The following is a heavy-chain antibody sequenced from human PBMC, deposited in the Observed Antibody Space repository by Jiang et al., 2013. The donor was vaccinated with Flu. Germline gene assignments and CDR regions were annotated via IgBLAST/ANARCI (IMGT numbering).Heavy chain of an antibody. CDR3: ATLRGSSYDTYLADF. Sequence: VQLLESGGGVVQPGGSLRLSCAASGFQFSYYAMYWVRQSPAKGLEWVASIRHDGSTNFYADPVRGRFIISRDNSKNTLDLQMSSLRLEDTAVYYCATLRGSSYDTYLADFWGQ. D-gene: IGHD3-16*01. CDR2: IRHDGSTN. J-gene: IGHJ1*01. CDR1: GFQFSYYA. V-gene: IGHV3-30*02.